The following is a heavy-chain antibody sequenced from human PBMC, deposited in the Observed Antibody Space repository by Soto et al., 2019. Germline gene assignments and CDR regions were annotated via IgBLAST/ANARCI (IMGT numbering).Heavy chain of an antibody. Sequence: EVQLVESGGGLVQPGGSLRLSCAASGFTFSSYWMHWVRQTPGKGLVWVSRISSDGSTTSYADSVKGRLPISRDNAKNTLFLQMNSLRAEDTAVYYCARVAVTQYHFDYWGQGTLVTVSS. J-gene: IGHJ4*02. CDR1: GFTFSSYW. CDR3: ARVAVTQYHFDY. CDR2: ISSDGSTT. D-gene: IGHD2-21*02. V-gene: IGHV3-74*01.